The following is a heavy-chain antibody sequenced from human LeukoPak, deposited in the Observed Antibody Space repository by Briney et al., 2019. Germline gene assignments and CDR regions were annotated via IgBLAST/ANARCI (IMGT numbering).Heavy chain of an antibody. V-gene: IGHV3-7*05. CDR2: IKEDGSEK. CDR1: GXTFSNYW. J-gene: IGHJ4*02. Sequence: GGSLRLSCAASGXTFSNYWVSWVRQAPGKGLEWVANIKEDGSEKYYADSVKRRFTISRDNAKNSLYLQMNTLRAEDTAVYYCARDLDYWGQGTLVSVSS. CDR3: ARDLDY.